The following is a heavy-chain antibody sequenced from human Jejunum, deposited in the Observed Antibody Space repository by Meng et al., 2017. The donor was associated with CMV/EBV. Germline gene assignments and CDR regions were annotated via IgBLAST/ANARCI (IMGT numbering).Heavy chain of an antibody. CDR3: ATSSSGFDFWTDN. V-gene: IGHV1-2*02. CDR1: GYTFTGYY. CDR2: LNPNSGDT. J-gene: IGHJ4*02. Sequence: KAAGYTFTGYYMHWGRQAPGQGPEWMGWLNPNSGDTTYAQQFQGRVTMTRDTSISTAYMELSSLRSDDTAVYYCATSSSGFDFWTDNWGQGTLVTVSS. D-gene: IGHD5-12*01.